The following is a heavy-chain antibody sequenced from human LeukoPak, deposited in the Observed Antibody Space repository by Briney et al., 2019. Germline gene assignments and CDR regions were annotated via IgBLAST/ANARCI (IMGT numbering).Heavy chain of an antibody. Sequence: GESLKISCKGSGYTFSSYWIGWVRQMPGKGLEWMGIISPGDSETRYSPSFRGQVPISADKSTTTASLQWSSLKASDPAMYYCARFWNWNYYFESWGQGTLVTVSS. CDR2: ISPGDSET. CDR3: ARFWNWNYYFES. J-gene: IGHJ4*02. D-gene: IGHD1-7*01. CDR1: GYTFSSYW. V-gene: IGHV5-51*01.